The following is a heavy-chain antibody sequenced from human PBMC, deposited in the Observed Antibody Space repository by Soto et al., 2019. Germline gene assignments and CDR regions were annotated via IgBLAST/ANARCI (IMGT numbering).Heavy chain of an antibody. CDR2: IYCSGST. J-gene: IGHJ3*02. V-gene: IGHV4-59*01. CDR1: GGSISSYY. Sequence: QVQLQESGPGLVKPSETLSLTCTVSGGSISSYYWNWIRQPPGKGLEWIGYIYCSGSTNYNPSLKSRVTISVDASKNQFSLKLSSVTAADTAVYYCARVPYYGAFDIWGQGTMVTVSS. D-gene: IGHD3-22*01. CDR3: ARVPYYGAFDI.